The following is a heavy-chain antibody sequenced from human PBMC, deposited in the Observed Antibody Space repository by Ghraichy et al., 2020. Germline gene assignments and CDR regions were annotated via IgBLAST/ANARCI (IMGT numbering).Heavy chain of an antibody. CDR3: ARDSLIPGYSSAWFDF. CDR2: IWYDESNK. Sequence: LTCAASGFTFSRFGMHWVRQAPGKGLEWVAVIWYDESNKYYGDSVKGRFTISRDNSRNTLYLHMSSLRAEDTAVYYCARDSLIPGYSSAWFDFWGQGTLVTVSS. V-gene: IGHV3-33*01. J-gene: IGHJ4*02. CDR1: GFTFSRFG. D-gene: IGHD6-19*01.